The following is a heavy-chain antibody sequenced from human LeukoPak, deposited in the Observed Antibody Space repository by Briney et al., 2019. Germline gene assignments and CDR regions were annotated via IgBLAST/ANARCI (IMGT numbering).Heavy chain of an antibody. CDR1: GFTFSSYW. CDR2: IKQDGSEK. CDR3: ARLHYIYYDRDNWFDP. J-gene: IGHJ5*02. Sequence: GGSLRLSCAASGFTFSSYWMSWVRPAPGKGLEWVANIKQDGSEKYYVDSVKGRFTISRDNAKNSLYLQMNSLRAEDTAVYYCARLHYIYYDRDNWFDPWGQGTLVTVSS. V-gene: IGHV3-7*01. D-gene: IGHD3-22*01.